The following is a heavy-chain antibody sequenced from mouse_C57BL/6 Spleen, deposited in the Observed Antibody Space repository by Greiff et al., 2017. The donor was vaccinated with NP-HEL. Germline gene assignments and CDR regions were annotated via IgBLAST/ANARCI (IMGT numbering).Heavy chain of an antibody. CDR3: ARGGYYYGSSHWYFDV. V-gene: IGHV1-64*01. Sequence: QVQLQQPGAELVKPGASVKLSCKASGYTFTSYWMHRVKQRPGQGLEWIGMIHPNSGSTNYNEKFKSKATLTVDKSSSTAYMQLSSLTSEDSAVYYCARGGYYYGSSHWYFDVWGTGTTVTVSS. J-gene: IGHJ1*03. D-gene: IGHD1-1*01. CDR2: IHPNSGST. CDR1: GYTFTSYW.